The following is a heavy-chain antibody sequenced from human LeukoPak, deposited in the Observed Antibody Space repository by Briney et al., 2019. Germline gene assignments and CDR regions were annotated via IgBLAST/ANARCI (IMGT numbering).Heavy chain of an antibody. CDR2: ISAYNGYT. CDR1: GYTFTSYG. J-gene: IGHJ4*02. CDR3: ATRDGYNLDY. V-gene: IGHV1-18*01. Sequence: ASVKVSCKASGYTFTSYGISWVRQAPGQGLEWMGWISAYNGYTNYAQKLQGRVTITTDTSTSTAYMELRSLRSEDTAVYYCATRDGYNLDYWGQGTLVTVSS. D-gene: IGHD5-24*01.